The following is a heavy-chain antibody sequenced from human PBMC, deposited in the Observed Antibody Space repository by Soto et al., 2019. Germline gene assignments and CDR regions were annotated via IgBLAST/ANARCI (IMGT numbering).Heavy chain of an antibody. Sequence: EVQLLESGGGLIQPGGSLRLSCAASGFTFSNYGMTWVRQAPGKGLEWVSVISGSGGSKYYADSVKGRFTISRDNSGNTLDLQMNSLRAKDTALYYCAKGPPVGANSWYFDPWGQGTLVTVSS. CDR3: AKGPPVGANSWYFDP. V-gene: IGHV3-23*01. CDR1: GFTFSNYG. D-gene: IGHD1-26*01. CDR2: ISGSGGSK. J-gene: IGHJ5*02.